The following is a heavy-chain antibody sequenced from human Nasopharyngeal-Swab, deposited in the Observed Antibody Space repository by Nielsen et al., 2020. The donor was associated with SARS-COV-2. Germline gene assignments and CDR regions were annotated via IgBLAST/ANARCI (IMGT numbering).Heavy chain of an antibody. Sequence: GGSLRLSCEASGFTFSSYSMNWVRQAPGKGLEWVSSISSSSSYIYYADSVKGRFTISRDNAKNSLYLQMNSLRAEDTAVYYCARVSGTQSIYYYYGMDVWGQGTTVTVSS. CDR3: ARVSGTQSIYYYYGMDV. CDR2: ISSSSSYI. J-gene: IGHJ6*02. V-gene: IGHV3-21*01. CDR1: GFTFSSYS. D-gene: IGHD1-1*01.